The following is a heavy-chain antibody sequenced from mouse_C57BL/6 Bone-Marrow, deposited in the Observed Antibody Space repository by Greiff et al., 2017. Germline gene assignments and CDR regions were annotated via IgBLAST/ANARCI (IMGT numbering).Heavy chain of an antibody. V-gene: IGHV5-17*02. Sequence: EVQLVESGGGLLQPEGSRKLSCAASGFTFSSFGLPWVRQAPEKGLEWVAYISSGSSTIYYADTVKGRFTISRDNPKNPLFLQMTSLRSEDTAMYYCARSNWDYWGQGTTLTVSS. D-gene: IGHD4-1*01. CDR3: ARSNWDY. CDR2: ISSGSSTI. CDR1: GFTFSSFG. J-gene: IGHJ2*01.